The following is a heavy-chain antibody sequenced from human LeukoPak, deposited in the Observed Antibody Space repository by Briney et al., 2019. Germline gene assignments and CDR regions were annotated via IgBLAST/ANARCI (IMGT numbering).Heavy chain of an antibody. CDR2: IKQDGSEK. CDR1: GFTFSSYW. V-gene: IGHV3-7*01. J-gene: IGHJ4*02. D-gene: IGHD3-10*02. CDR3: ARVPDDYVPYYFDY. Sequence: GGSLRPSCAASGFTFSSYWMSWVRQAPGKGLEWVANIKQDGSEKYYVDSVKGRFTISRDNAKNSLYLQMNSLRAEDTAVYYCARVPDDYVPYYFDYWGQGTLVTVSS.